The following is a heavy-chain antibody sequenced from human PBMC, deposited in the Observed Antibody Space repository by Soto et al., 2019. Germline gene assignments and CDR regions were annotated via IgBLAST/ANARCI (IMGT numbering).Heavy chain of an antibody. CDR1: GFTFSNAW. CDR3: TTSQFPTYYDFWSGYYYYYYYGMDV. CDR2: IKSKTDGGTT. V-gene: IGHV3-15*07. D-gene: IGHD3-3*01. J-gene: IGHJ6*02. Sequence: EVQLVESGGGLVKPGGSLRLSCAASGFTFSNAWMNWVRQAPGKGLEWVGRIKSKTDGGTTDYAAPVKGRFTISRDDSKNTLYLQMNSLKTEDTAVYYCTTSQFPTYYDFWSGYYYYYYYGMDVWGQGTTVTVSS.